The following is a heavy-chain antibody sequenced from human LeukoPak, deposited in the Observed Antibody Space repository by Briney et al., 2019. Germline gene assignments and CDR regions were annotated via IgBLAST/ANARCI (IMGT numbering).Heavy chain of an antibody. CDR3: ARDRISYVWGSTHAFDI. CDR2: ISAYNGNT. J-gene: IGHJ3*02. CDR1: GYTLTSYG. V-gene: IGHV1-18*01. Sequence: ASVKVSCKASGYTLTSYGISWVRQAPGQGLEWMGWISAYNGNTNYAQKLQGRVTMTTDTSTSTAYMELRSLRSDDTAVYYCARDRISYVWGSTHAFDIWGQGTMVTVSS. D-gene: IGHD3-16*01.